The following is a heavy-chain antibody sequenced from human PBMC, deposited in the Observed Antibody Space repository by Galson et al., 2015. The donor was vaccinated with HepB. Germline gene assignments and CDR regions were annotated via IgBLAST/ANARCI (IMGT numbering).Heavy chain of an antibody. D-gene: IGHD3-10*01. J-gene: IGHJ5*02. CDR1: GYTFTGYG. V-gene: IGHV7-4-1*02. CDR3: ARTPYYDSGTFYNVWFDP. Sequence: VKVSCKASGYTFTGYGMNWVRQAPGQGLEWMGWINTNTANPTYAQAFTGRFVFSLDSSVSTAYLQISSLKAEDTAVYYCARTPYYDSGTFYNVWFDPWGQGTLVTVSS. CDR2: INTNTANP.